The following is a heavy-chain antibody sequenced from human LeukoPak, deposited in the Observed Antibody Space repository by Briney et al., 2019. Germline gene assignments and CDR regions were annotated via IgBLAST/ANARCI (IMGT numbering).Heavy chain of an antibody. Sequence: PSETLSLTCAVSGGSISSCNWWSWVRQPPGKGLEWIGEIYHSGSTNYNPSLKSRVTISVDTSKNQFSLKLSSVTAADTAVYYCARGGGPVDNPNVLLWFGELFYFDYWGQGTLVTVSS. CDR1: GGSISSCNW. J-gene: IGHJ4*02. V-gene: IGHV4-4*02. CDR3: ARGGGPVDNPNVLLWFGELFYFDY. CDR2: IYHSGST. D-gene: IGHD3-10*01.